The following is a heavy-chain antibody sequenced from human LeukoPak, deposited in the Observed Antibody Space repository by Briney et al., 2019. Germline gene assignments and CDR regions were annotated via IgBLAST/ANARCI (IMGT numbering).Heavy chain of an antibody. Sequence: GGSLRLSCAASGFTFSSYGMHWVRQAPGKGLEWVAVISYDGSNKYYADSVKGRFTISRDNSKNTLYLQMNSLRAEDTAVYYCARDGDDYGDYVAWAFDIWGQGTMVTVSS. J-gene: IGHJ3*02. D-gene: IGHD4-17*01. CDR2: ISYDGSNK. CDR1: GFTFSSYG. CDR3: ARDGDDYGDYVAWAFDI. V-gene: IGHV3-30*03.